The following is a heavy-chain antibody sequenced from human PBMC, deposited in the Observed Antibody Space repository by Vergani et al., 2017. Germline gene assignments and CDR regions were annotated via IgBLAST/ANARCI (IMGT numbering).Heavy chain of an antibody. J-gene: IGHJ6*02. CDR2: IIPIFGIA. V-gene: IGHV1-69*17. Sequence: QVQLVQSGAEVKKPGSSVKVSCKASGVTFSSYAISWVRQAPGQGLEWMGGIIPIFGIANYAQKFQGRVTMTADKSTSTAYMELSRLRSEDTAVYYCARGVVPAAITGGYYYYGMDDWGQGTTVTVSS. CDR1: GVTFSSYA. CDR3: ARGVVPAAITGGYYYYGMDD. D-gene: IGHD2-2*01.